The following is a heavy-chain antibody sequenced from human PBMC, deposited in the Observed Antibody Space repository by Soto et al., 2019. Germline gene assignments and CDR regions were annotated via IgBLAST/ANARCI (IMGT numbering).Heavy chain of an antibody. CDR3: ARDTDYYGSGDNWFDP. D-gene: IGHD3-10*01. Sequence: QVQLVQSGAEVKKPGASVKVSCKASGYTFTNYGISWVRQAPGQGLEWIAWVSPYNGNTNYAQTVQGRVTMTTDTXTXIAYMELRSLRSDDTAVYYCARDTDYYGSGDNWFDPWGQGTLVTVSS. CDR1: GYTFTNYG. J-gene: IGHJ5*02. V-gene: IGHV1-18*01. CDR2: VSPYNGNT.